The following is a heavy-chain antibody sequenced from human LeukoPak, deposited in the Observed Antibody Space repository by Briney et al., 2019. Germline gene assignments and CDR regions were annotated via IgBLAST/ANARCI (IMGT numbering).Heavy chain of an antibody. V-gene: IGHV4-31*03. D-gene: IGHD4-17*01. J-gene: IGHJ4*02. Sequence: PSETLSLTCTVSGGSISSGGYYWSWLRQHPGKGLEWIGYIYYSGSTYYNPSLKSRVTISVDTSKNQFSLKLSSVTAADTAVYYCARAPLNYGDYGDYWGQGTLVTVSS. CDR3: ARAPLNYGDYGDY. CDR2: IYYSGST. CDR1: GGSISSGGYY.